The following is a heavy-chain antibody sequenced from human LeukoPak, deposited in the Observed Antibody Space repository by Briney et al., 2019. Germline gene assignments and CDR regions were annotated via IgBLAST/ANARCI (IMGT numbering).Heavy chain of an antibody. D-gene: IGHD3-10*01. Sequence: ASVKVSCKASGYTFTSYYMHWVRQAPGQGLEWMGIIDPSGGSTSYAQKFQGRVTMTRDTSTSTVYMELSSLRPEDTAVYYCARGGFVLLWFGELGIDWFDPWGQGTLVTVSS. CDR3: ARGGFVLLWFGELGIDWFDP. CDR2: IDPSGGST. V-gene: IGHV1-46*01. CDR1: GYTFTSYY. J-gene: IGHJ5*02.